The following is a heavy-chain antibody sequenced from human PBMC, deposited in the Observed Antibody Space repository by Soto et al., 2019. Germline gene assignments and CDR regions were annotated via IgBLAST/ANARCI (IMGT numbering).Heavy chain of an antibody. J-gene: IGHJ6*03. CDR2: INHRGST. CDR1: GGSISGYY. D-gene: IGHD2-2*01. V-gene: IGHV4-34*01. Sequence: SETLSLTCAVYGGSISGYYWSWIRQPPGKGLEWIGEINHRGSTNHNPSLKSRVTISVDTSKNQFSLKLSSVTAADTAVYYCARGNFVVVPAAIYYYYYMDVWGKGTTVTVSS. CDR3: ARGNFVVVPAAIYYYYYMDV.